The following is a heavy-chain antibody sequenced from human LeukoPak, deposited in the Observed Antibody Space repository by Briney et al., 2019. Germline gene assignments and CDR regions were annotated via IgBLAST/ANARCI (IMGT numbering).Heavy chain of an antibody. CDR1: GFTFSSYA. CDR3: ARDGERSSWYYFDY. CDR2: ISCDGSNK. Sequence: GGSLRLSCAASGFTFSSYAMHWVRQAPGKGLEWVAVISCDGSNKYYADSVKGRFTISRDNSKNTLYLQMNSLRAEDTAVYYCARDGERSSWYYFDYWGQGTLVTVSS. J-gene: IGHJ4*02. V-gene: IGHV3-30-3*01. D-gene: IGHD6-13*01.